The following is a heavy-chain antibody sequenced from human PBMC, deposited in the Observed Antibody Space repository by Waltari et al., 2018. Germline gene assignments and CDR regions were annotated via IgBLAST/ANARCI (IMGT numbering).Heavy chain of an antibody. CDR2: IIPIFGTA. Sequence: QVQLVQSGAEVKKPGSSVTVSCKASGGTFSSHAISWVRQAPGQGLEWMGGIIPIFGTANYAQKFQGRVTITADESTSTAYMELSSLRSEDTAVYYCARAAEDNWNDRFLFDYWGQGTLVTVSS. CDR1: GGTFSSHA. J-gene: IGHJ4*02. V-gene: IGHV1-69*12. D-gene: IGHD1-1*01. CDR3: ARAAEDNWNDRFLFDY.